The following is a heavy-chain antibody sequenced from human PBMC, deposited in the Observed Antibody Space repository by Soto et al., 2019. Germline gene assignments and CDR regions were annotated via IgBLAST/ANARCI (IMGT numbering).Heavy chain of an antibody. CDR3: ARDPPYSSSCPHY. D-gene: IGHD6-13*01. J-gene: IGHJ4*02. V-gene: IGHV3-7*01. Sequence: VQLVESGGGLVQPGGSLRLSCAASGFTFSSYWMSWVRQAPGKGLEWVANIKQDGSEKYYVDSVKGRFTISRDNAKNSLYLQMNSLRAEDTAVYYCARDPPYSSSCPHYWGQGTLVTVSS. CDR2: IKQDGSEK. CDR1: GFTFSSYW.